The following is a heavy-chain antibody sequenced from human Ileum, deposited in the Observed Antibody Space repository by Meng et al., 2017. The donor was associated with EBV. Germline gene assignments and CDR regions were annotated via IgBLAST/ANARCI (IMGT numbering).Heavy chain of an antibody. CDR2: MYDSDSGKA. J-gene: IGHJ4*02. CDR1: GASVGGGGYH. Sequence: QAQLQESGPGMGKPSGTLSRPCSVSGASVGGGGYHWSWIRQPPGKGQEWIGCMYDSDSGKAKYNPSLNSRVIISLDTSKNHFVLKLTSVTAADTAVYYCAYYTAGRGGVGSWGQGTLVTVSS. CDR3: AYYTAGRGGVGS. V-gene: IGHV4-61*03. D-gene: IGHD2-8*02.